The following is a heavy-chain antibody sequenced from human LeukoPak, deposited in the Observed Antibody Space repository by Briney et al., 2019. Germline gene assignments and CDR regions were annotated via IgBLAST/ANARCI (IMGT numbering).Heavy chain of an antibody. CDR1: GFTFSSYA. Sequence: WGYLRLYCAASGFTFSSYAMSWVRQAPGKGLKWVSAISGSGGSTYCADSVKGRFTTSRDNSKNTLYLQMNSLRAKDTAVYYCATGIRASYYFDSRGQGTLVTVSS. J-gene: IGHJ4*02. CDR3: ATGIRASYYFDS. D-gene: IGHD3-10*01. V-gene: IGHV3-23*01. CDR2: ISGSGGST.